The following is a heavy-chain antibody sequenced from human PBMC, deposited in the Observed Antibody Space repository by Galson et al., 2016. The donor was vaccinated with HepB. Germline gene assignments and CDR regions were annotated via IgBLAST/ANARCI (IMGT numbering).Heavy chain of an antibody. CDR3: AKDLRMTTAYNNWLDP. Sequence: SLRLSCAASGFTFSVYGMHWVRQAPGKGLEWVAVIWYDGRSDYYADSVKGRFTISRDNSKNTLYLQTNNVRVEDTAVYYCAKDLRMTTAYNNWLDPWGQGTLVTVSS. V-gene: IGHV3-33*03. CDR1: GFTFSVYG. D-gene: IGHD4-17*01. J-gene: IGHJ5*02. CDR2: IWYDGRSD.